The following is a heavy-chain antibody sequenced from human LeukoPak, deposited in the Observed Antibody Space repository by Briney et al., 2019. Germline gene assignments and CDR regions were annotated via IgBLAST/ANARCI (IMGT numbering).Heavy chain of an antibody. CDR2: ISGSGDNT. CDR3: ARDFTGSGYYMDV. Sequence: PGGSLRLSCADSGFTFSSHAMNWVRQAPGKGLEWVSVISGSGDNTYYADSVKGRFTISRDNSKNTMYLQMNSLRAEDTAVYYCARDFTGSGYYMDVGGKATTVTVSS. J-gene: IGHJ6*03. V-gene: IGHV3-23*01. D-gene: IGHD1-26*01. CDR1: GFTFSSHA.